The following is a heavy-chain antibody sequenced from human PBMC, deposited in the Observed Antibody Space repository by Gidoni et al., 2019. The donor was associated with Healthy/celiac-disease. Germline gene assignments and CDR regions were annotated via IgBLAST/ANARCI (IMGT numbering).Heavy chain of an antibody. CDR3: ARKTLYYYGMDV. Sequence: QVQLVESGGGVVQPGRSLRLPGAASGVTFSSYGMHWVRQAPGKGLEWVAVIWYDGSNQYYADSVKGRFTISRDNSKNTLYLQMNSLRAEDTAVYYCARKTLYYYGMDVWGQGTTVTVSS. V-gene: IGHV3-33*01. J-gene: IGHJ6*02. CDR1: GVTFSSYG. CDR2: IWYDGSNQ.